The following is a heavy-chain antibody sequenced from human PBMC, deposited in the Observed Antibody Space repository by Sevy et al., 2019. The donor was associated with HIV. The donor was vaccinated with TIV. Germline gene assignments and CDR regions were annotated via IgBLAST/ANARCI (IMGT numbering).Heavy chain of an antibody. CDR2: TYYRSKWYN. D-gene: IGHD6-19*01. V-gene: IGHV6-1*01. Sequence: KQSQTLSLTCAISGDSVSSNSAAWNWIRQSPSRGLEWLGRTYYRSKWYNDYAVSVKSRITINPDTSKNQFSLQLNSVTPEDTAVYYCASERWLVYPRYYFDYWGQGTLVTVSS. J-gene: IGHJ4*02. CDR3: ASERWLVYPRYYFDY. CDR1: GDSVSSNSAA.